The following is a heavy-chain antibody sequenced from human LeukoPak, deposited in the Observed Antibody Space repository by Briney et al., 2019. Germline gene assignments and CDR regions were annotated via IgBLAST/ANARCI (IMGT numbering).Heavy chain of an antibody. J-gene: IGHJ4*02. CDR2: IRSKAYGGTT. D-gene: IGHD3-22*01. Sequence: GGSLRLSCTASGFTFGDYAMSWVRQAPGKGLEWVGFIRSKAYGGTTEYAASVKGRFTISRGDSKSIAYLQMNSLKTEDTAVYYCILTPYYYDSSGYSYFDYWGQGTLVTVSS. V-gene: IGHV3-49*04. CDR1: GFTFGDYA. CDR3: ILTPYYYDSSGYSYFDY.